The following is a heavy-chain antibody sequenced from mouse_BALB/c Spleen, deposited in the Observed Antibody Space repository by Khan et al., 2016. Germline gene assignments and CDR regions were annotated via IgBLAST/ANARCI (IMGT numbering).Heavy chain of an antibody. V-gene: IGHV1S136*01. CDR1: GYTFTSYV. CDR2: INPYNDGT. D-gene: IGHD2-10*02. Sequence: VQLQQPGPELVKPGASVKMSCKASGYTFTSYVIHWVKQKPGQGLEWIGYINPYNDGTKYNEKFKGKATLTSDKSSSTAYMELTSLTSEDSAVFYCTREYGNFRDYWGQGTSVTVSS. CDR3: TREYGNFRDY. J-gene: IGHJ4*01.